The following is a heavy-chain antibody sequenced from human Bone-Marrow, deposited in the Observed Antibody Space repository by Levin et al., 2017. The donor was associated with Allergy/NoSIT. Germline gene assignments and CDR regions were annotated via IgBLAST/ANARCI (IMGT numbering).Heavy chain of an antibody. J-gene: IGHJ4*02. V-gene: IGHV3-74*01. D-gene: IGHD1-26*01. CDR2: INSDGSTT. CDR1: GFTFSSYW. Sequence: GGFLRLSCAASGFTFSSYWMHWVRQAPGKGLVWVSRINSDGSTTNYADSVKGRFTISRDNAKNTLYLQMNSLRAEDTAVYYCTRVGATTFYWGQGTLVTVSS. CDR3: TRVGATTFY.